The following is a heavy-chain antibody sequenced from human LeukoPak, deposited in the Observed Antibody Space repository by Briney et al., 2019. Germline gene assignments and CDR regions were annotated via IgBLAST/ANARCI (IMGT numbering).Heavy chain of an antibody. Sequence: PGGSLRLSCAASGFTFSSYWMSWVRQAPGKGLEWVANIKQDGSEKYYVDSVKGRFPISRDNAKNSLYLQMNSLRAEDTAVYYCARSIAAAGIYFDYWGQGTLVTVSS. CDR1: GFTFSSYW. CDR2: IKQDGSEK. V-gene: IGHV3-7*01. J-gene: IGHJ4*02. D-gene: IGHD6-13*01. CDR3: ARSIAAAGIYFDY.